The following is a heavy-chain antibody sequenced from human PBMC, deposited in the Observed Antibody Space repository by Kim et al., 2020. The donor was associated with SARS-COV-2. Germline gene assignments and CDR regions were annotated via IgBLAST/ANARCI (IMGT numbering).Heavy chain of an antibody. CDR1: GYTFTGYC. D-gene: IGHD3-22*01. Sequence: ASVKVSCKASGYTFTGYCMHWVRQAPGQGLEWMGWINPNSGGTNYAQKFQGRVTMTRDTSISTAYMELSRLRSDDTAVYYCARPGSYYYDRTNWFDPWGQGTLVTVSS. CDR3: ARPGSYYYDRTNWFDP. CDR2: INPNSGGT. J-gene: IGHJ5*02. V-gene: IGHV1-2*02.